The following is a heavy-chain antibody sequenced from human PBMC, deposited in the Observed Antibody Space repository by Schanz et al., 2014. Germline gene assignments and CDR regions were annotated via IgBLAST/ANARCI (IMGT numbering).Heavy chain of an antibody. J-gene: IGHJ4*02. V-gene: IGHV3-74*01. CDR2: TSHDGSFT. Sequence: EVQLVESGGCLVQPRGSLRLSCAASGFTFSDSWMHWVRQAPGKGLVWVSRTSHDGSFTTFADSVKGRFTISRENAKNALYLQMXXXXXXDTAVYYCVRDTDYHFDYWGQGTLVTVSS. CDR3: VRDTDYHFDY. CDR1: GFTFSDSW. D-gene: IGHD4-17*01.